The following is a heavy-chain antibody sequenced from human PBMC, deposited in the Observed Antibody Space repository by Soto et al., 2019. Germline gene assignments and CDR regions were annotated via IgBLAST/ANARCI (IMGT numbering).Heavy chain of an antibody. CDR2: IYHSGST. CDR1: GGSISSGGYS. V-gene: IGHV4-30-2*01. D-gene: IGHD4-17*01. CDR3: ARGGYGDYVYFDY. Sequence: SETLSLTCAVSGGSISSGGYSWSWIRQPPGKGLEWIGYIYHSGSTYYNPSLKSRVTISVDRSKNQFSLKLSSVTAADTAVYYCARGGYGDYVYFDYWGQGTLVTVSS. J-gene: IGHJ4*02.